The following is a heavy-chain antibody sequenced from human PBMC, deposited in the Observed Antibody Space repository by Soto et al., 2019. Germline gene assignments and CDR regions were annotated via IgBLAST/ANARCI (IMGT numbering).Heavy chain of an antibody. J-gene: IGHJ5*02. CDR1: GFTVSSNY. CDR3: AITIFGVAINWFDP. V-gene: IGHV3-53*01. CDR2: IYSGGST. D-gene: IGHD3-3*01. Sequence: PGGPLRLSCAASGFTVSSNYMSWVRQAPGKGLEWVSVIYSGGSTYYADSVKGRFTISRDNSKNTLYLQMNSLRAEDTAVYYCAITIFGVAINWFDPWGQGTLVTVSS.